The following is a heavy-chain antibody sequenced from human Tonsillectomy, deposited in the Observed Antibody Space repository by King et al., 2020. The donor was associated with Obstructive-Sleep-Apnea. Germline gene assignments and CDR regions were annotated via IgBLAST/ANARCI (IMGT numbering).Heavy chain of an antibody. Sequence: VQSGGSLRLSCAASGFTFSSHAMNWVRQAPGKGPEWVSVISCSGGSTYYADSVKGRFTISRDNSKNTLNMKMNSLRAEDTAVYYFAKGSPSIFDNCFDSWGQGTLVTVSS. CDR3: AKGSPSIFDNCFDS. J-gene: IGHJ5*01. V-gene: IGHV3-23*01. CDR2: ISCSGGST. CDR1: GFTFSSHA. D-gene: IGHD3-9*01.